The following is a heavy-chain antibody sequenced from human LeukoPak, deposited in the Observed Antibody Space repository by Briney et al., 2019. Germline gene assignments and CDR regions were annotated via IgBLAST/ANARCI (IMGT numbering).Heavy chain of an antibody. D-gene: IGHD3-9*01. CDR1: GFTFSSYA. CDR2: ISGSGGST. CDR3: AKYYDILTGYYKTFDY. Sequence: TGGSLRLSCAASGFTFSSYAMSWVRQAPGKGLEWVSAISGSGGSTYYADSVKGRFTISRDNSKNTLYLQMNSLRAEDTAVYYCAKYYDILTGYYKTFDYWGQGTLVTVSS. J-gene: IGHJ4*02. V-gene: IGHV3-23*01.